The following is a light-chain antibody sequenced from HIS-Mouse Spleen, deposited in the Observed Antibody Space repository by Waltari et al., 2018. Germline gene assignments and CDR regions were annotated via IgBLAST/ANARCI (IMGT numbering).Light chain of an antibody. CDR1: QGISSY. V-gene: IGKV1-8*01. CDR2: AAS. Sequence: AIQMTQSPSSFSASTGDSVTITCRASQGISSYLAWYQQKPGKAPKLLIYAASTLQSGVPSRFSGSGSGTDFTLTISCLQSEDFATYYCQQYYSYSYTFGQGTKLEIK. J-gene: IGKJ2*01. CDR3: QQYYSYSYT.